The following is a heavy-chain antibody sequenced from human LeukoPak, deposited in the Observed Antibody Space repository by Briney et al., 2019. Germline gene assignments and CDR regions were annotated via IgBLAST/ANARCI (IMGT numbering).Heavy chain of an antibody. CDR1: NASISSYY. CDR3: ARHWGSCRGGDCYTFDC. Sequence: SETLSLTCSGSNASISSYYWSWIRQSPGKGLEWIGYISNSGSTNYNPSLKSRVTISVDTSKNQFSLKLSSVTAADTAVYYCARHWGSCRGGDCYTFDCWGQGTLVTVSS. J-gene: IGHJ4*02. V-gene: IGHV4-59*08. CDR2: ISNSGST. D-gene: IGHD2-21*02.